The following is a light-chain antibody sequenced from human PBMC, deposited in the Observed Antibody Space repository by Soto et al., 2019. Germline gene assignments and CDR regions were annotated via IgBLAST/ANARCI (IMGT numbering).Light chain of an antibody. CDR1: SSDVGGYNY. CDR2: GVS. V-gene: IGLV2-14*01. CDR3: SSKSSGSTPML. Sequence: QSVLTQPASLSGSPGQSITISCTGTSSDVGGYNYVSWYQQHPGKAPRLMIYGVSNRPFGVSSRFSGSKSGNTASLTISGLQAEDESLYYCSSKSSGSTPMLFGGGTKLTVL. J-gene: IGLJ3*02.